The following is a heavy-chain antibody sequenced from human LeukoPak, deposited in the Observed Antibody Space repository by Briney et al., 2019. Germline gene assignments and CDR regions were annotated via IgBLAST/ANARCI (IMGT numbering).Heavy chain of an antibody. CDR2: IYYSGST. V-gene: IGHV4-59*12. Sequence: SETLSLTCTVSGGSISSYYWSWIRQPPGKGLEWIGYIYYSGSTNYNPSLKSRVTISVDTSKNQFPLKLSSVTAADTAVYYCASWIHYYDSSGGDIWGQGTMVTVSS. CDR1: GGSISSYY. J-gene: IGHJ3*02. CDR3: ASWIHYYDSSGGDI. D-gene: IGHD3-22*01.